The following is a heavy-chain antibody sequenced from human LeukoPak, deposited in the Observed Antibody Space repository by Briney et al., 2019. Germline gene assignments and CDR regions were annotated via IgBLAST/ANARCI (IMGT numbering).Heavy chain of an antibody. J-gene: IGHJ2*01. D-gene: IGHD6-19*01. CDR1: GFTFSSYE. CDR3: ARGSSGRAFWYFDL. CDR2: ISSSGSTI. Sequence: GGSLRLSCEASGFTFSSYEMNWVRQAPGKGLEWVSYISSSGSTIYYADSVKGRFTISRDNAKNSLYLQMNSLRAEDTAVYYCARGSSGRAFWYFDLWGRGTLVTVSS. V-gene: IGHV3-48*03.